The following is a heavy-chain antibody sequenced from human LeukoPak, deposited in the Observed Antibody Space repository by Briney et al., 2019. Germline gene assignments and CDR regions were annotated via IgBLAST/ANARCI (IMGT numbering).Heavy chain of an antibody. D-gene: IGHD3-9*01. CDR3: VKDRDYDILTPVFDY. V-gene: IGHV3-64D*06. J-gene: IGHJ4*02. CDR2: ISSNGGST. Sequence: GGSLRLSCSASGFTFSSYAMHWVRQAPGKGLEYASAISSNGGSTYYADSVKGRFTISSDNSKNTLYLQMSSLRGEDTAVYYCVKDRDYDILTPVFDYWGQGTLVTVSS. CDR1: GFTFSSYA.